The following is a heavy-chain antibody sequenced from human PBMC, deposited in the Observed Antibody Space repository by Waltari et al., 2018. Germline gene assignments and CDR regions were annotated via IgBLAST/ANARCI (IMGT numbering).Heavy chain of an antibody. CDR2: ISYSGTT. J-gene: IGHJ4*02. V-gene: IGHV4-59*01. CDR3: ARGMIFYGGNSDGLDY. CDR1: GVSLSPDY. Sequence: QVQLQESGPGLVKPSETLSLTCSVTGVSLSPDYWSWIRQPPKRGLECIGYISYSGTTNYNPSLKSRVTISVDTSKNQFSLKLTSVTAADTAMYYCARGMIFYGGNSDGLDYWGQGALVAVSS. D-gene: IGHD4-17*01.